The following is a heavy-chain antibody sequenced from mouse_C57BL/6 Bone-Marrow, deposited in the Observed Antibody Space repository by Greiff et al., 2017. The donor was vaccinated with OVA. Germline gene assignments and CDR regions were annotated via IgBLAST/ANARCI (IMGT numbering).Heavy chain of an antibody. D-gene: IGHD1-1*01. CDR3: ARGVYITAVVGPCRFDV. Sequence: EVKLMESGPGLVKPSQSLSLTCSVTGYSITSGYYWNWIRQFPGNKLEWMGYISYDGSNNYNPSLKNRISITRDTSKNQFFLKLNSVTTEDTATYYCARGVYITAVVGPCRFDVWGTGTTVTVSS. J-gene: IGHJ1*03. V-gene: IGHV3-6*01. CDR2: ISYDGSN. CDR1: GYSITSGYY.